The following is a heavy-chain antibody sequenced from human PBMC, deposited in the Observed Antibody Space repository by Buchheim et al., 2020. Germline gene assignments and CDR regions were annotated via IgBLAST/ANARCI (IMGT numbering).Heavy chain of an antibody. D-gene: IGHD5-24*01. CDR3: VRAGHNYDFDY. J-gene: IGHJ4*02. CDR2: LYPDGATT. CDR1: GYRFNSYY. Sequence: EVQLVQSGAEVKKPGESLKISCQASGYRFNSYYIAWARQMPGKGLEWVGILYPDGATTTYSPSFQGQVTISGDNSISVAYLQWSSLKASDSAMYYCVRAGHNYDFDYSGQGTL. V-gene: IGHV5-51*01.